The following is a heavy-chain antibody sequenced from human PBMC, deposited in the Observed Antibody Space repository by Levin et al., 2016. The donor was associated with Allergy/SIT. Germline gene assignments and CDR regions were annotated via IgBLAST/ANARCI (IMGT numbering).Heavy chain of an antibody. CDR3: ARAVVVDTAMVESPDY. J-gene: IGHJ4*02. CDR2: IIPIFGTA. Sequence: WVRQAPGQGLEWMGGIIPIFGTANYAQKFQGRVTITADESTSTAYMELSSLRSEDTAVYYCARAVVVDTAMVESPDYWGQGTLVTVSS. D-gene: IGHD5-18*01. V-gene: IGHV1-69*01.